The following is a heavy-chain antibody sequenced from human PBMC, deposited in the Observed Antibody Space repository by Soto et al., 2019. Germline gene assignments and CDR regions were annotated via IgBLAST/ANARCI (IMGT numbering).Heavy chain of an antibody. J-gene: IGHJ5*02. V-gene: IGHV3-74*01. CDR3: ARELVHGYLDL. D-gene: IGHD2-8*02. CDR1: GFMFGAHW. CDR2: INLDGTKT. Sequence: EVQLVEAGGGLVRPGGSLKLSCAASGFMFGAHWMHWVRQGPDKGPVFVARINLDGTKTNYADFVEGRFTISRDNAKKTLYLEMNSLRGDDTAVYFCARELVHGYLDLWGQGDLVTVSS.